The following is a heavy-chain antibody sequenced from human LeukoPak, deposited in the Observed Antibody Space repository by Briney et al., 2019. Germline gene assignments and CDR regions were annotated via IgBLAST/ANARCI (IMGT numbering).Heavy chain of an antibody. J-gene: IGHJ5*02. CDR3: ARGVRVSYL. D-gene: IGHD5/OR15-5a*01. CDR2: TSSDGSNK. V-gene: IGHV3-30-3*01. CDR1: GFTFSRYW. Sequence: PGGSLRLSCAASGFTFSRYWMHWVRQAPGKGLEWVAVTSSDGSNKYYAVSVKGRFTISRDNSNDTLYLQMNSLRAEDTAVYYCARGVRVSYLWGQGTPVTVSS.